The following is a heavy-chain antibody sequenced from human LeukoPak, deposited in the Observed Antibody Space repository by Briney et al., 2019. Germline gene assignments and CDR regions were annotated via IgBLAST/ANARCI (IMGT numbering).Heavy chain of an antibody. CDR1: GGTFTSYA. V-gene: IGHV1-69*13. CDR2: IIPISGTT. D-gene: IGHD1-26*01. CDR3: ARKLRLGGNWFDP. Sequence: SVKVSCKTSGGTFTSYAITWVRPAPGQGLEWMGKIIPISGTTNYAQKFQGRVTFTADESTSTAYMELSSLRSEDTALYYCARKLRLGGNWFDPWGQGTLVTVSS. J-gene: IGHJ5*02.